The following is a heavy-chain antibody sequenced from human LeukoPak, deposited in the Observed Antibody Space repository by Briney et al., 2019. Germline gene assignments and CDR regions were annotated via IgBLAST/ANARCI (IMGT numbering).Heavy chain of an antibody. CDR3: ARVEVAGTDYFDY. CDR1: GFTVSSNY. V-gene: IGHV3-53*01. CDR2: IYSGGST. J-gene: IGHJ4*02. Sequence: GGSLRLSCAASGFTVSSNYMSWVRQAPGKGLEWVSVIYSGGSTYYADSVKGRCTISRDNSKNTLYLQMNSLRAEDTAVYYCARVEVAGTDYFDYWGQGTLVTVSS. D-gene: IGHD6-19*01.